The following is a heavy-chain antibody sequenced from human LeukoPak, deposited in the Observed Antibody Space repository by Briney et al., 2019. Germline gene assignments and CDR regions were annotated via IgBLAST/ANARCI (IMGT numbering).Heavy chain of an antibody. CDR2: ISGSGGST. CDR1: GFTFSSYA. J-gene: IGHJ4*02. V-gene: IGHV3-23*01. Sequence: GAPLRLSCAASGFTFSSYARSLGRKAPGKGVGWVSAISGSGGSTYYADSVKGRTTISRDNSKNTLYLQMNSLRAEDTAVYYCAKDLDEWLVNYYLDYGSQGHGAIVSS. CDR3: AKDLDEWLVNYYLDY. D-gene: IGHD6-19*01.